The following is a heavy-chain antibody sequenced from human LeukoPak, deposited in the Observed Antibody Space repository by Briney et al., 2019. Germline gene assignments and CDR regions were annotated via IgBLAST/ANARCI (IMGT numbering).Heavy chain of an antibody. Sequence: GGSLRLSCAASVFTFSNYAIHWGRQAPGKGLEWVAFISYDGNVKYYAASVKGRFTLSRDNSKNTLYLQMNSLRAEDTAVYYCTRDLSTHYSIDYWGQGALVTVSS. D-gene: IGHD6-13*01. CDR1: VFTFSNYA. V-gene: IGHV3-30*04. J-gene: IGHJ4*02. CDR3: TRDLSTHYSIDY. CDR2: ISYDGNVK.